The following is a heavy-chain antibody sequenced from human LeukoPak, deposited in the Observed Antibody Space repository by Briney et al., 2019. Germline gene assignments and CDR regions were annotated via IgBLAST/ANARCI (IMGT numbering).Heavy chain of an antibody. J-gene: IGHJ4*02. CDR2: IYRGGSR. CDR3: ARDDYGDQTDY. CDR1: GFTVSSNY. V-gene: IGHV3-66*01. D-gene: IGHD4-17*01. Sequence: QSGGSLTLSCAASGFTVSSNYMSWVRQAPGKGLKWVAAIYRGGSRYYADSAKGRFTISRDNSKNTLYLQMNSLTAEDTGVYYCARDDYGDQTDYWGQGILVTVSS.